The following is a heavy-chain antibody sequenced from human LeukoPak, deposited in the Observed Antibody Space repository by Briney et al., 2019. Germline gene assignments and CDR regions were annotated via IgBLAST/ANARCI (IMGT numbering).Heavy chain of an antibody. J-gene: IGHJ5*02. CDR2: IYTSGNT. D-gene: IGHD1-1*01. V-gene: IGHV4-59*01. CDR1: GDSINNYH. CDR3: ARGGRPKGYWNDEDWFDP. Sequence: PSETLSLTCTLSGDSINNYHWSWIRQPPGKGLKWIAFIYTSGNTNYDPSLRSRVTISMDTSKNQFSLRLSSVTAAGTAVYYCARGGRPKGYWNDEDWFDPWGQGTLVTVSP.